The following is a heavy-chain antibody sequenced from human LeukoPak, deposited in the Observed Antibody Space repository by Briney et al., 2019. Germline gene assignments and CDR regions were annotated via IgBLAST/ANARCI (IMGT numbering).Heavy chain of an antibody. CDR2: IWFDGSNK. Sequence: GGSLRLSCEASGFNFSTYGMHWVRQAPGKGLEWVALIWFDGSNKHYADSVKGRFTISRDNSKNTLYLQMNSLRAEDTAVYYCAKSEYYYDSSGYYPLFDYWGQGTLVTVSS. J-gene: IGHJ4*02. CDR1: GFNFSTYG. D-gene: IGHD3-22*01. V-gene: IGHV3-33*06. CDR3: AKSEYYYDSSGYYPLFDY.